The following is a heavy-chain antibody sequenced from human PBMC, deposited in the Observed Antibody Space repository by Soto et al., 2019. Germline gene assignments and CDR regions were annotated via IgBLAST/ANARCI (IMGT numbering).Heavy chain of an antibody. J-gene: IGHJ4*02. Sequence: SSGDYAMHWVRQAPGKGLEWVSGISWSSNIIEYADSVRGRFTIARDNGKNALYLQMNSLRPEDTAFYYCAKGPYSSGWYWDHWGQGTLVTVSS. CDR3: AKGPYSSGWYWDH. D-gene: IGHD6-19*01. CDR1: SSGDYA. V-gene: IGHV3-9*01. CDR2: ISWSSNII.